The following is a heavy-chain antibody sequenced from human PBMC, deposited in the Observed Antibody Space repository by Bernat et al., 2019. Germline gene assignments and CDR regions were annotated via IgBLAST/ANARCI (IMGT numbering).Heavy chain of an antibody. Sequence: EVQVVESGGGLVKPGGSLRLPWVAPGFTFIKSGWSWARQAPGKGLEWFARIKSKPDGGTTDYTTPVKGRFTIPRDDSKNTLYLQMNGLKIEDTAVYHCAALYGAESLPRWFDPWGQGTLVTVSS. V-gene: IGHV3-15*01. J-gene: IGHJ5*02. CDR2: IKSKPDGGTT. CDR3: AALYGAESLPRWFDP. CDR1: GFTFIKSG. D-gene: IGHD4-17*01.